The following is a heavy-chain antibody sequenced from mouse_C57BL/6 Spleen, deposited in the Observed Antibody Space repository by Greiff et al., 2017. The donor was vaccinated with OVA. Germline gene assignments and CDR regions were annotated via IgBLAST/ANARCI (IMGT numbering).Heavy chain of an antibody. CDR3: ARGGYDGGNYFDY. V-gene: IGHV1-26*01. Sequence: EVQLQQSGPELVKPGASVKISCKASGYTFTDYYMNWVKQSHGKSLEWIGDINPNNGGTSYNQKFKGKATLTVDKSSSTAYMELRSLTSEDSAVYYCARGGYDGGNYFDYWGQGTTLTVSS. CDR1: GYTFTDYY. CDR2: INPNNGGT. J-gene: IGHJ2*01. D-gene: IGHD2-2*01.